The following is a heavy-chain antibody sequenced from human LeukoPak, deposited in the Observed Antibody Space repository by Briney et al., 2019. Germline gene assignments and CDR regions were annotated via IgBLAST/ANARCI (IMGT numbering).Heavy chain of an antibody. CDR2: IYTSGST. J-gene: IGHJ4*02. CDR3: ASGWGYGQLDY. D-gene: IGHD5-18*01. V-gene: IGHV4-61*02. CDR1: GGFISSGSYY. Sequence: SQTLSLTCTVSGGFISSGSYYWSWIRQPAGKGLEWIGRIYTSGSTNYNPSLKSRVTISVDTSKNQFSLKLSSVTAADTAVYYCASGWGYGQLDYWGQGTLVTVSS.